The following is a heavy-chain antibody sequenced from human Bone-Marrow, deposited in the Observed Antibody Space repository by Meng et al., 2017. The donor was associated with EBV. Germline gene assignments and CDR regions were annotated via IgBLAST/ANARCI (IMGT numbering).Heavy chain of an antibody. D-gene: IGHD3-9*01. CDR3: ATVKGGNYFPWFDP. CDR1: GASISGSSYL. CDR2: IYYSGIT. V-gene: IGHV4-39*07. J-gene: IGHJ5*02. Sequence: LRPSESGPGLVKPSETLSTTCSVSGASISGSSYLWGWIRQSPGEGLEWIASIYYSGITYYNPSLKSRVSISVDTSNNQFSLRLTSVTAADTAVYYCATVKGGNYFPWFDPWGQGTLVTVSS.